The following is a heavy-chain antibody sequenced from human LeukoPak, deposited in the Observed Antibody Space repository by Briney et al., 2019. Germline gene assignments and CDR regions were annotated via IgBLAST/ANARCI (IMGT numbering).Heavy chain of an antibody. CDR3: ARESDGDGYNSFDY. CDR2: ISSSSSYI. Sequence: GGSLRLSCAASGFTFSSYSMNWVRQAPGKGLEWVSSISSSSSYIYYADSVKGRFTISRDNAKNSLYLQMNSLRAEDTAVYYCARESDGDGYNSFDYWAREPWSPSPQ. D-gene: IGHD5-24*01. J-gene: IGHJ4*02. CDR1: GFTFSSYS. V-gene: IGHV3-21*01.